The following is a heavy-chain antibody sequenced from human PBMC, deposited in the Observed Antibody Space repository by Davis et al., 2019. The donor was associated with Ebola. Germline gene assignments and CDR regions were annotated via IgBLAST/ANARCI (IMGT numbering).Heavy chain of an antibody. V-gene: IGHV4-4*02. CDR1: GGSISSSNW. CDR3: ARQIFYGDYSF. Sequence: GSLRLSCAVSGGSISSSNWWSWVRQPPGKGLEWIGEIYHSGSTNYNPSLKSRVTISVDKSKNQFSLKLSSVTAADTAVYYCARQIFYGDYSFWGQGTLVTVSS. J-gene: IGHJ4*02. D-gene: IGHD4-17*01. CDR2: IYHSGST.